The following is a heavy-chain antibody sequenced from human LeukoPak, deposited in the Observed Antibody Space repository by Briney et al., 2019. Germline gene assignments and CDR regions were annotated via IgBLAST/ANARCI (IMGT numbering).Heavy chain of an antibody. V-gene: IGHV1-18*04. D-gene: IGHD6-19*01. CDR3: ARGIAVAGTHNWFDP. J-gene: IGHJ5*02. CDR1: GYTFTGYY. Sequence: GASVKVSCKASGYTFTGYYMHWVRQAPGQGLEWMGWISAYNGNTNYAQKLQGRVTMTTDTSTSTAYMELRSLRSDDTAVYYCARGIAVAGTHNWFDPWGQGTLVTVSS. CDR2: ISAYNGNT.